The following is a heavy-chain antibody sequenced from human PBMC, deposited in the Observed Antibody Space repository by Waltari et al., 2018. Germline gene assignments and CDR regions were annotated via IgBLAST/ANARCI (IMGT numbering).Heavy chain of an antibody. CDR3: AGDLSEGWFGDQSPLGY. CDR1: GASMDNYY. D-gene: IGHD3-10*01. J-gene: IGHJ4*02. Sequence: QVQLQESGPGRVKPSETLSLTCTVSGASMDNYYWNWIRQAAGKGLEWSGRIYSSGFPNYNPSLDSRFTMSVDTSKNQLSLEVRSVTAADTAVYYCAGDLSEGWFGDQSPLGYWGQGTVVTVSA. CDR2: IYSSGFP. V-gene: IGHV4-4*07.